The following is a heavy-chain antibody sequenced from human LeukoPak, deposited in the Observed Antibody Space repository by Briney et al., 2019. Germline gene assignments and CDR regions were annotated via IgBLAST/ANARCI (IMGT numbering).Heavy chain of an antibody. CDR1: GGSFSSYA. V-gene: IGHV1-69*01. CDR2: IIPIFNTA. Sequence: SVKVSCKASGGSFSSYAITWVRQAPGQGLEWMGGIIPIFNTANYTQKFQGRVTITADESTSTAYMELSSLRSEDTAVYYCASPTCSDCYYYYYYGMDVWGQGTTVTVSS. J-gene: IGHJ6*02. CDR3: ASPTCSDCYYYYYYGMDV. D-gene: IGHD2-21*02.